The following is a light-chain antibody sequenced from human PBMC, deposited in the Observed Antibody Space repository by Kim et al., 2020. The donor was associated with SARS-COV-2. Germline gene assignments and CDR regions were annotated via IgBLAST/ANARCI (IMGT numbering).Light chain of an antibody. J-gene: IGLJ3*02. CDR2: AVT. CDR1: SSDVGGYNY. Sequence: QSALTQPASVSGSPGQSITISCTGTSSDVGGYNYVSWYQQHPGKVPQLMIYAVTKRPSGVSNLFSGSKSGNTASLTISGLQAEDEADYYCTSYTRSNTWVFGVGTKVTVL. CDR3: TSYTRSNTWV. V-gene: IGLV2-14*01.